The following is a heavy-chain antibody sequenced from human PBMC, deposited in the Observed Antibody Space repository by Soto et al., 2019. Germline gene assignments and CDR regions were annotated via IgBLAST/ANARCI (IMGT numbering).Heavy chain of an antibody. V-gene: IGHV1-3*01. J-gene: IGHJ4*02. CDR1: GYTFTSYA. Sequence: QVQLVQSGAEVKKPGASVKVSCKASGYTFTSYAMHWVRQAPGQRLEWMGWINAGNGNTKYSQKFQGRVTITRDTSASTAYMELSSLRSEDTAVYYCARDRDIVGATNYFDYWGQGTLVTVSS. CDR2: INAGNGNT. D-gene: IGHD1-26*01. CDR3: ARDRDIVGATNYFDY.